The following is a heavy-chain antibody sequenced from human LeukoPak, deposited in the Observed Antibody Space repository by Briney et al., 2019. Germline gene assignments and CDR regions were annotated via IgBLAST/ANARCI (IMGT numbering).Heavy chain of an antibody. CDR1: GFTFSSYA. V-gene: IGHV3-21*01. CDR2: ISSSSSYI. Sequence: GGSLRLSCAASGFTFSSYAMHWVRQAPGKGLEWVSSISSSSSYIYYADSVKGRFTISRDNAKNSLYLQMNSLRAEDTAVYYCARDRLRGDYDSSGYWSPDAFDIWGQGTMVTVSS. CDR3: ARDRLRGDYDSSGYWSPDAFDI. J-gene: IGHJ3*02. D-gene: IGHD3-22*01.